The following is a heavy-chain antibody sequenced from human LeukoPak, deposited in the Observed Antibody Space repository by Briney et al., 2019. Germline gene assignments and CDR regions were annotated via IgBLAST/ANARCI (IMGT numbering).Heavy chain of an antibody. J-gene: IGHJ4*02. V-gene: IGHV3-23*01. Sequence: PGGTLRLSCAASGFTFSSYGMSWVRQAPGKGLEWVSAISGSGGSTYYADSVKGRFTISRDNSKNTLFLQMNSLRAEDTAVYYCAHGAMYQLDYWGQGTLVTVSS. CDR3: AHGAMYQLDY. CDR2: ISGSGGST. D-gene: IGHD2-2*01. CDR1: GFTFSSYG.